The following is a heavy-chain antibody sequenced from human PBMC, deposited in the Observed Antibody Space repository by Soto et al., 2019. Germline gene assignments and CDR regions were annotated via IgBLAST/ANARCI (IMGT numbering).Heavy chain of an antibody. V-gene: IGHV1-8*01. CDR3: ASYSGYDYGDYYYYMDV. CDR2: MNPNSGNT. D-gene: IGHD5-12*01. J-gene: IGHJ6*03. CDR1: GYTFTSYD. Sequence: ASVKVSCKASGYTFTSYDINWVRQATGKGLEWMGWMNPNSGNTGYAQKFQGRVTMTRNTSISTAYMELSSLRSEDTAVYYCASYSGYDYGDYYYYMDVWGKGTTVTVSS.